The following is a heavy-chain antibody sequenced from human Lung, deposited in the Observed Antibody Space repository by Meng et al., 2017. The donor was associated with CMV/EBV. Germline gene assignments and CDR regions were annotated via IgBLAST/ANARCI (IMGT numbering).Heavy chain of an antibody. V-gene: IGHV1-2*02. CDR1: GYSFTGYY. CDR3: ARVYCSGGTCYDAFDI. J-gene: IGHJ3*02. CDR2: IIPNSGGA. Sequence: SVKVSCXASGYSFTGYYIHWVRQAPGQGLEWMGWIIPNSGGANYAQKFQGRATMTRDTSISTAYMELSSLRSDDTAIYYCARVYCSGGTCYDAFDIWGQGTMVTVSS. D-gene: IGHD2-15*01.